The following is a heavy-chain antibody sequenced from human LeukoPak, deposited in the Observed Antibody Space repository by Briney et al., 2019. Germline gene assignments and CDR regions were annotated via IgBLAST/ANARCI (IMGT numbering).Heavy chain of an antibody. D-gene: IGHD3-22*01. V-gene: IGHV3-30*18. J-gene: IGHJ4*02. CDR1: GFTFSSYG. Sequence: GGSLRLSCEASGFTFSSYGMHWVRQAPGKGLEWVAVTSIDGRNNYYADSVEGRFTISRDNSKNTLYLQMNSLRAEDTAVYYCVKVEYYESSGYLGDYWGQGTLVTVSS. CDR3: VKVEYYESSGYLGDY. CDR2: TSIDGRNN.